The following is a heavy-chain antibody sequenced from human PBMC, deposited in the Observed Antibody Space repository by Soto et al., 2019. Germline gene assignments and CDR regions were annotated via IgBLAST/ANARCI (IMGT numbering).Heavy chain of an antibody. CDR3: AREAYSSGWVFDY. D-gene: IGHD6-19*01. V-gene: IGHV3-33*01. J-gene: IGHJ4*02. CDR2: IWYDGSNK. CDR1: GFTFSSYG. Sequence: PGGSLRLSCAASGFTFSSYGMHWVRQAPGKGLEWVAVIWYDGSNKYYADSVKGRFTISRDNSKNTLYLQMNSLRAEDTAVYYCAREAYSSGWVFDYWGQGTLVTVSS.